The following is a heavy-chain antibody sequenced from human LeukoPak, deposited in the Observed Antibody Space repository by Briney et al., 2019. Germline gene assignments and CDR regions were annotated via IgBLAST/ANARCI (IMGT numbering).Heavy chain of an antibody. V-gene: IGHV3-33*01. D-gene: IGHD2-2*01. Sequence: TGGSLRLSCAASGFTFSSYGMHWVRQAPGKGLEWVAVIWYDGSNKYYADSVKGRFTISRDNSKNTLYLQMNSLRAEDTAVYYCARGSGYCSSTSCYFTNFDYWGQGTLVTVSS. J-gene: IGHJ4*02. CDR3: ARGSGYCSSTSCYFTNFDY. CDR2: IWYDGSNK. CDR1: GFTFSSYG.